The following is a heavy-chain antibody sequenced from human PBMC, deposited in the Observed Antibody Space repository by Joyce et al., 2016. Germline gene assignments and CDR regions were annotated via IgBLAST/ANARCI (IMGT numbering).Heavy chain of an antibody. CDR2: INSDDSRI. CDR3: TTPSCAN. V-gene: IGHV3-48*03. D-gene: IGHD2-2*01. J-gene: IGHJ4*02. Sequence: EVQLVESGGGLVQPGGSLRLSCAASGIIFSNKEMNWVRQAPGKGLELFSSINSDDSRIHYADSVRGRFTISRDNARNSLYLEMNSLRVEDTAIYYCTTPSCANWGQGSLVTVSS. CDR1: GIIFSNKE.